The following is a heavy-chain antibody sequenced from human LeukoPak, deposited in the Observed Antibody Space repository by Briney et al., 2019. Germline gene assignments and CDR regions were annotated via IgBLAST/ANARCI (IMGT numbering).Heavy chain of an antibody. Sequence: ASVKVSCKASGYTFIGYYMHWVRQARGQGLEWMGWMNPNSGGTNYAQKFQGRVTMTTDTSISTAYMELSRLRSDDTAVYYCARDSDSSGRGDYWGQGTLVIVSS. CDR2: MNPNSGGT. CDR1: GYTFIGYY. CDR3: ARDSDSSGRGDY. D-gene: IGHD3-22*01. J-gene: IGHJ4*02. V-gene: IGHV1-2*02.